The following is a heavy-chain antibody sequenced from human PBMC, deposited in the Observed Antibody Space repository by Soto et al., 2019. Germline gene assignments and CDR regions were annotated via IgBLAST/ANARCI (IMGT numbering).Heavy chain of an antibody. Sequence: SETLSLTCAVSGGSISSGGYSWSWIRQPPGKGLEWIGYIYHSGSTYYNPSLKSRVTISVDRSKNQFSLKLSSVTAADTAVYYCARVIKESNCSGGSCYTARGWFDPWGQGTLVTVSS. V-gene: IGHV4-30-2*01. CDR3: ARVIKESNCSGGSCYTARGWFDP. D-gene: IGHD2-15*01. CDR2: IYHSGST. CDR1: GGSISSGGYS. J-gene: IGHJ5*02.